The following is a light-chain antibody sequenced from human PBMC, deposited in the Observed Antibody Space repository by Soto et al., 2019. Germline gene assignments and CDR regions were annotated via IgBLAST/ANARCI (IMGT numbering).Light chain of an antibody. CDR3: QQGNSFPLT. CDR1: QDITNL. CDR2: TAS. J-gene: IGKJ4*01. V-gene: IGKV1-12*01. Sequence: DIQMTQSPSSVSASVRDRVTITCRASQDITNLLAWFQQKPGEAPSLLIYTASTLHTGVPSRFSGSGSGTDFTLTISSLQPEDFATYYCQQGNSFPLTFGGGTKVEIK.